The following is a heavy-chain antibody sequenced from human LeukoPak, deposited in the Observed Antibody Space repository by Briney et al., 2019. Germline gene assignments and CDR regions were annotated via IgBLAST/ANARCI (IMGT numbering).Heavy chain of an antibody. CDR3: ARGSYLLHGLDY. J-gene: IGHJ4*02. CDR2: IYYSGST. V-gene: IGHV4-59*01. D-gene: IGHD1-26*01. CDR1: GGSISSYY. Sequence: SETPSLTCTVSGGSISSYYWSWIRQPPGKGLEWIGYIYYSGSTNYNPSLKSRVTISVDTSKNQFSLKLSSVTAADTAVYYCARGSYLLHGLDYWGQGTLVTVSS.